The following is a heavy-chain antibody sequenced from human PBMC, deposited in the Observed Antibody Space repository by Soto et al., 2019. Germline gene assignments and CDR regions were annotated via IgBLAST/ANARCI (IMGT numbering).Heavy chain of an antibody. CDR2: ISAYNGNT. J-gene: IGHJ4*02. Sequence: QVQLVQSGAEVKKPGASVKVSCKASGYTFGSYAISWMRQAPGQGLEWMGWISAYNGNTNYAQKLQGRVTMTTEPSTSTAYTELRILRSDDTAVYYCARDPPPPDYWGQGTLVTVSS. CDR3: ARDPPPPDY. CDR1: GYTFGSYA. V-gene: IGHV1-18*01.